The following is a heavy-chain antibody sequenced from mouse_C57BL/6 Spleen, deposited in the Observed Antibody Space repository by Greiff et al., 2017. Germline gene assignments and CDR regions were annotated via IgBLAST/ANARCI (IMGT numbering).Heavy chain of an antibody. J-gene: IGHJ2*01. CDR3: ARGGFDY. D-gene: IGHD1-1*02. V-gene: IGHV1-64*01. CDR1: GYSFTSYR. CDR2: IHPKSGST. Sequence: QVQLQQPGAELVKPGASVKLSCKASGYSFTSYRMHWVKQRTGQGLEWIGMIHPKSGSTNYNEKFKSKATLTVAKSSSTAYMQLSSLTSEDAAVYYCARGGFDYWGQGTTLTVSS.